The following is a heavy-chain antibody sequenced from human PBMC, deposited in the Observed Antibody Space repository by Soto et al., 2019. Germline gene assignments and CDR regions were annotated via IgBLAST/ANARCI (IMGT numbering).Heavy chain of an antibody. D-gene: IGHD6-6*01. CDR1: GYTFTTYA. V-gene: IGHV1-3*01. CDR2: INAGNGNT. J-gene: IGHJ6*02. Sequence: GASVKVSCKASGYTFTTYAMHWVRQAPGQRLEWMGWINAGNGNTKYSQKFQGRVTITRDTSASTAYMELSSLRSEDTAVYYCARDGVSSSIFYPITPIIKKYGMDVWGQGTTVTVSS. CDR3: ARDGVSSSIFYPITPIIKKYGMDV.